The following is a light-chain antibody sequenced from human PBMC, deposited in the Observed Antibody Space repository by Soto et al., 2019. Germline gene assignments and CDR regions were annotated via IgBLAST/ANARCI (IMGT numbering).Light chain of an antibody. Sequence: DIVMTQSPLSLPVTPGEPASISCRSSQSLLHSNGYNSLDWYLQKPGQSPQLLIYLGSNRASGVPDWFSGSGSGTDFTLKISSVEAEDVGVYYCMQALQTPRAFGQGTRHEIK. CDR1: QSLLHSNGYNS. J-gene: IGKJ5*01. V-gene: IGKV2-28*01. CDR2: LGS. CDR3: MQALQTPRA.